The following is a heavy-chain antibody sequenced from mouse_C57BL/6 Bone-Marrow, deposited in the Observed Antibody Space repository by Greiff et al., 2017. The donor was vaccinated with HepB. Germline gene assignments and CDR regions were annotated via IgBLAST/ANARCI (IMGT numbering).Heavy chain of an antibody. Sequence: VQLQQSGAELARPGASVKMSCKASGYSFTSYTMHWVKQRPGQGLEWIGYINPSSGYTKYNQKFKDKATLTADKSSSTAYMQLSSLTSEDSAVYNCAIFIATGYWGQGTTLTVSS. CDR1: GYSFTSYT. D-gene: IGHD1-1*01. CDR2: INPSSGYT. V-gene: IGHV1-4*01. CDR3: AIFIATGY. J-gene: IGHJ2*01.